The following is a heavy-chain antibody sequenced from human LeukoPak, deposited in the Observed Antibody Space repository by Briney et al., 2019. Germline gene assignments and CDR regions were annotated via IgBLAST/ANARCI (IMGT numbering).Heavy chain of an antibody. V-gene: IGHV1-18*01. D-gene: IGHD4-4*01. Sequence: ASVKVSCKASDYSFTSYGISWVRQAPGQGLEWMGWISAYNGNTNYAQKLQGRVTMTTDTSTSTAYMELRSLRSDDTAVYYCARVADSNYYYYYGMDVWGQGTTVTVSS. CDR2: ISAYNGNT. J-gene: IGHJ6*02. CDR3: ARVADSNYYYYYGMDV. CDR1: DYSFTSYG.